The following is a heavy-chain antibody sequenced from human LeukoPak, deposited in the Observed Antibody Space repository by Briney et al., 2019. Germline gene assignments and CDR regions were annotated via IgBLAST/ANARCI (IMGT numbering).Heavy chain of an antibody. CDR3: AGSVYCSSTSCARFDP. Sequence: GGSLRLSCAASGFTFSSYLMSWVRQAPGKGLEWVANIKQDGSEKYYVDSVKGRFTISRDNAKNSLYLQMNSLRAEDTAVYYCAGSVYCSSTSCARFDPWGQGTLVTVSS. D-gene: IGHD2-2*01. CDR2: IKQDGSEK. V-gene: IGHV3-7*01. J-gene: IGHJ5*02. CDR1: GFTFSSYL.